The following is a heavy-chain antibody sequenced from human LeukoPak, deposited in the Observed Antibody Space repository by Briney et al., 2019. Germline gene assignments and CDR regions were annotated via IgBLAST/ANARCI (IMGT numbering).Heavy chain of an antibody. CDR2: INPSGGRT. D-gene: IGHD3-9*01. CDR1: GCTFSSYY. Sequence: ASVKVSCKASGCTFSSYYIKWVRQAPGQGLEWVGIINPSGGRTSYAQKFQGRLTMTRDMSTSTVFMELSSLRSDDTAVYYCAKEAHDILIIGHFDSWGQGTLVTVSS. V-gene: IGHV1-46*01. J-gene: IGHJ4*02. CDR3: AKEAHDILIIGHFDS.